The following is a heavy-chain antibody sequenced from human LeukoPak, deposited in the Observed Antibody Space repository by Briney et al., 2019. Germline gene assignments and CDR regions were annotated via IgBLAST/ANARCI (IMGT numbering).Heavy chain of an antibody. V-gene: IGHV3-23*01. CDR2: ISGSGTGT. D-gene: IGHD1-7*01. Sequence: GGSLRLSCAASGFTFSSSAMSWVRQAPRKGLYWVSAISGSGTGTYYADSVKGRFTISRDNSKNTLYLQMNSLRAEDTAVYYCAKEGGTGTRFDYWGQGTQVTVSS. CDR3: AKEGGTGTRFDY. J-gene: IGHJ4*02. CDR1: GFTFSSSA.